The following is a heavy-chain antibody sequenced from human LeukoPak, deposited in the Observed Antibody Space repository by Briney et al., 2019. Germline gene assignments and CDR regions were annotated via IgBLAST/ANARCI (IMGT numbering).Heavy chain of an antibody. J-gene: IGHJ5*02. CDR3: ARVGAAAGKEDWFDP. CDR1: GYTFTGYY. CDR2: INPNSGGT. Sequence: ASVKVSCKASGYTFTGYYMHWVRQAPGQGLEWMGWINPNSGGTNYAQKFQGWVTMTRDTSISTAYMELSRLRSDDTAVYYCARVGAAAGKEDWFDPWGQGTLVTVSS. D-gene: IGHD6-13*01. V-gene: IGHV1-2*04.